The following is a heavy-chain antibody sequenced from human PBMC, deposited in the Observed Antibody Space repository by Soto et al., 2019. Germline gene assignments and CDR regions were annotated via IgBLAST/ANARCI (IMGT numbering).Heavy chain of an antibody. CDR3: ARARPYSSGWSSYYGMDV. Sequence: GGSLRLSCAASAFTFSSYWMHWVRQAPGKGLVWVSRINSDGSSTSYADSVKGRFTISRDNAKDTLYLQMNSLGAEDTAVYYCARARPYSSGWSSYYGMDVWGQGTTVTVSS. D-gene: IGHD6-19*01. J-gene: IGHJ6*02. V-gene: IGHV3-74*01. CDR2: INSDGSST. CDR1: AFTFSSYW.